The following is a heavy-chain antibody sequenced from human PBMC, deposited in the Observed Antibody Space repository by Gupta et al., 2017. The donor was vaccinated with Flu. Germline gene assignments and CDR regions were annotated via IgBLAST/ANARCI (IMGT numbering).Heavy chain of an antibody. Sequence: EVQLVESGGGLVKPGGSLRLSCAASGFTFSSYSMNWVRQAPGKGLEWVSSISSSSSYIYYADSVKGRFTISRDNAKNSLYLQMNSLRAEDTAVYYCAMGGVGQGPWGYWGQGTLVTVSS. CDR3: AMGGVGQGPWGY. CDR2: ISSSSSYI. CDR1: GFTFSSYS. J-gene: IGHJ4*02. V-gene: IGHV3-21*01. D-gene: IGHD3-16*01.